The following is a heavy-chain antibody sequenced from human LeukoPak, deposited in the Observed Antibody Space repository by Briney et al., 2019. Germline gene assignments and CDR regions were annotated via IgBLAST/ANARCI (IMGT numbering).Heavy chain of an antibody. CDR1: GFNFSSYW. D-gene: IGHD2-2*01. J-gene: IGHJ3*01. V-gene: IGHV3-7*01. CDR2: IKQDESEK. Sequence: GGSLRLSCEASGFNFSSYWMSWVRQAPGKGLEWVANIKQDESEKYYVGSVRGRFTISRDNAKNSLYLQMNSLRADDTAVYYCARLSDSISCFGFDVWGHGTTVTVSS. CDR3: ARLSDSISCFGFDV.